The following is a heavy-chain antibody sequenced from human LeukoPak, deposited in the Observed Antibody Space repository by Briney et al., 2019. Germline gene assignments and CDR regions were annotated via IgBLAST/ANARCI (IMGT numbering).Heavy chain of an antibody. D-gene: IGHD3-10*01. CDR1: GFTFSSYA. CDR3: AKAKLLWFGESQYYFDY. Sequence: GGSLRLSCAASGFTFSSYAMSWVRHAPGKGLVWVSAISGSGGSTYYADSVKGRFTISRDNSKNTLYLQMNSLRAEDTAVYYCAKAKLLWFGESQYYFDYWGQGTLVTVSS. CDR2: ISGSGGST. J-gene: IGHJ4*02. V-gene: IGHV3-23*01.